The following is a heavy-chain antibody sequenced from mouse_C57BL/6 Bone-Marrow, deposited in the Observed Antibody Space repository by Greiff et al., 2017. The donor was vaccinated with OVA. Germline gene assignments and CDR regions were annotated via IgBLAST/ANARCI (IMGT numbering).Heavy chain of an antibody. Sequence: VQLQQSGAELARPGASVKLSCKASGYTFTSYGISWVKQRTGQGLEWIGEIYPRSGNTYYNEKFKGKATLTADKSSSTAYMELRSLTSEDSAVYFCARCLVYYGYERFAYWGQGTLVTVSA. J-gene: IGHJ3*01. V-gene: IGHV1-81*01. CDR2: IYPRSGNT. CDR1: GYTFTSYG. CDR3: ARCLVYYGYERFAY. D-gene: IGHD2-2*01.